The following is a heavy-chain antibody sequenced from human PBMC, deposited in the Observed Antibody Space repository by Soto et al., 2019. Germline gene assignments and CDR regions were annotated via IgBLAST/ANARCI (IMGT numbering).Heavy chain of an antibody. D-gene: IGHD6-19*01. CDR1: GGSFSGYY. CDR2: INHSGST. CDR3: ARAIYYRIAVAGTLERIDY. J-gene: IGHJ4*02. Sequence: SETLSLTCAVYGGSFSGYYWSWIRQPPGKGLEWIGEINHSGSTNYNPSLKSRVTISVDTSKNQFSLKLSSVTAADTAVYYCARAIYYRIAVAGTLERIDYWGQGTLVTVSS. V-gene: IGHV4-34*01.